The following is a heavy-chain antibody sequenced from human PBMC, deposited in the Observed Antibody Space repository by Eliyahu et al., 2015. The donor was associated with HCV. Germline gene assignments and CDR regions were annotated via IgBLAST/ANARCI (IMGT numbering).Heavy chain of an antibody. D-gene: IGHD6-25*01. V-gene: IGHV3-23*01. CDR1: GFTVSSSA. CDR3: AKKPAANTYYFDS. CDR2: ISYTGHIT. J-gene: IGHJ4*02. Sequence: EVHLLESGGDLVQPGGSLRLSCAAAGFTVSSSAMTWVRQAPGKGLEWVSIISYTGHITFYADSVTGRFTISRDNSKNTLYLQMNSLRVEDTAVYYCAKKPAANTYYFDSWGQGTLVSVSS.